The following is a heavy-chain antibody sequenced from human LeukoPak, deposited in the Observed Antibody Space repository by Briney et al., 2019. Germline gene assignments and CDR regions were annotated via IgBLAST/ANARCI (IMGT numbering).Heavy chain of an antibody. CDR3: AHGPMPYCSGGSCYSDYFDY. V-gene: IGHV2-5*02. Sequence: ESGPTLVKPTQTLTLTCTFSGFSLSTSGVGVGWIRQPPGKALEWLALIHWDDDKRYSPSLKSRLTITKDTSKNQVVLTMTNMDPVDTATYYCAHGPMPYCSGGSCYSDYFDYWGQGTLVTVSS. J-gene: IGHJ4*02. CDR2: IHWDDDK. D-gene: IGHD2-15*01. CDR1: GFSLSTSGVG.